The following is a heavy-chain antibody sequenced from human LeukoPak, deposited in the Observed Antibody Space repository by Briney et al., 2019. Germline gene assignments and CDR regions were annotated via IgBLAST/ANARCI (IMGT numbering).Heavy chain of an antibody. CDR1: GFTFDDYA. CDR2: ISWNSGSI. J-gene: IGHJ4*02. D-gene: IGHD3-22*01. Sequence: GGSLRLSCAASGFTFDDYAMHWVRQAPGKGLEWVSGISWNSGSIGYADSVKGRFTISRDNAKNSLYLQMNSLRAEDTALYYCAKDMKYDSSGTLDYWGQGTLVTVSS. CDR3: AKDMKYDSSGTLDY. V-gene: IGHV3-9*01.